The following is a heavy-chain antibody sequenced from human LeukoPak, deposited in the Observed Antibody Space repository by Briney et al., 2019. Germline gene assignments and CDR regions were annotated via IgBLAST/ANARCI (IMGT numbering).Heavy chain of an antibody. CDR1: GYSFTSYD. V-gene: IGHV7-4-1*02. CDR2: INTNTGNP. Sequence: ASVKVSCKASGYSFTSYDLNWVRQATGQGLEWMGWINTNTGNPTYVQGFTGRFVFSLDTSVSTAYLQISSLKAEDTAVYYCARESIVVVPAAMMSYYYYYMDVWGKGTTVTVSS. CDR3: ARESIVVVPAAMMSYYYYYMDV. D-gene: IGHD2-2*01. J-gene: IGHJ6*03.